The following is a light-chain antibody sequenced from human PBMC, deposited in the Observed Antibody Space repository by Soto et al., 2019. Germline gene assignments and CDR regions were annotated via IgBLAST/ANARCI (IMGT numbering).Light chain of an antibody. Sequence: QSVLTQAPSASGTPGQRVTISCSGSGSNIGRSSVYWYQQLPGAAPKLLIYSDILRPSGVPNRFSGSRSGTSASLAISGLRSEDEADYYCAAWDDSLYIWMFGGGTKVTVL. CDR1: GSNIGRSS. J-gene: IGLJ3*02. CDR2: SDI. CDR3: AAWDDSLYIWM. V-gene: IGLV1-47*02.